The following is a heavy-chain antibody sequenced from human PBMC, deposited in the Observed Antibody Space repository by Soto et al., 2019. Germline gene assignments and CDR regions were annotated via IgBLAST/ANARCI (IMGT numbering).Heavy chain of an antibody. CDR3: AAAGATYYDFWSGYSRVPYGMDV. D-gene: IGHD3-3*01. CDR2: IVVGSGNT. Sequence: SVKVSCKASGFTFTSSAVQWVRQARGQRLEWIGWIVVGSGNTNYAQKFQERVTITRDMSTSTAYMELSSLRSEDTAVYYCAAAGATYYDFWSGYSRVPYGMDVWGQGTTVTVSS. J-gene: IGHJ6*02. V-gene: IGHV1-58*01. CDR1: GFTFTSSA.